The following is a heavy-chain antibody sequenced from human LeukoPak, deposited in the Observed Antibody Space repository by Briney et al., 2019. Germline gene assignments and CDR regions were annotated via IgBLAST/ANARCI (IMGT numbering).Heavy chain of an antibody. J-gene: IGHJ6*03. CDR3: ARGVRGQQLVYFYYYYMDV. V-gene: IGHV4-4*07. D-gene: IGHD6-13*01. Sequence: SETLSLTCTVSGGSISSYYWSWIRQPAGKGLEWIGRIYTSGSTNYNPSLKSRVTMSVDTSKKQFSLKLSSVTAADTAVYYCARGVRGQQLVYFYYYYMDVWGKGTTVTVSS. CDR1: GGSISSYY. CDR2: IYTSGST.